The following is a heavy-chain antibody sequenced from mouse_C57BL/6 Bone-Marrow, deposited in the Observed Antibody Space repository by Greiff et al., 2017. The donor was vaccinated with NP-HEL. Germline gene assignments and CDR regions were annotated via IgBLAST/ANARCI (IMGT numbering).Heavy chain of an antibody. V-gene: IGHV1-52*01. CDR3: ARKGHYYGSSYNWYFDV. J-gene: IGHJ1*03. CDR2: IDPSDSET. CDR1: GYTFTSYW. Sequence: QVQLQQPGAELVRPGSSVKLSCKASGYTFTSYWMHWVKQRPIQGLEWIGNIDPSDSETHYNQKFKDKATLTVDKSSSPAYLQLSSLTSEDSAVYYCARKGHYYGSSYNWYFDVWGTGTTVTVSS. D-gene: IGHD1-1*01.